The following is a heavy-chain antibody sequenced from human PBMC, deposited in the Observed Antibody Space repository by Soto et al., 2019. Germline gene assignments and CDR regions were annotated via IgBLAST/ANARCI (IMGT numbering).Heavy chain of an antibody. J-gene: IGHJ4*01. D-gene: IGHD1-7*01. CDR2: INPRGETR. V-gene: IGHV3-11*01. Sequence: VGSLRLSCAASGFTFSDFYMNWIRQAPGQGLEWLSFINPRGETRYIADSIRGRFTFSRDNARRSLYLQMDRLRADDTAVYYCARSGTPLIEILDYWGHGTLVTVSS. CDR1: GFTFSDFY. CDR3: ARSGTPLIEILDY.